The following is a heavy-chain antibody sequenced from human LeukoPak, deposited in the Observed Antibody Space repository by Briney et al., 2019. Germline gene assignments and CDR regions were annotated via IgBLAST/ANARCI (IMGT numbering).Heavy chain of an antibody. J-gene: IGHJ4*02. CDR2: ISWNSGSI. D-gene: IGHD3-22*01. V-gene: IGHV3-9*01. CDR1: GFTFDDYA. CDR3: AKDMTGSRGYSDY. Sequence: VRSLRLSCAASGFTFDDYAMHRVRQAPGKGLEWVSGISWNSGSIGYADSVKGRFTISRANAKNCLYLQMNSLRAEDTALYHCAKDMTGSRGYSDYWGQGTLVAVSS.